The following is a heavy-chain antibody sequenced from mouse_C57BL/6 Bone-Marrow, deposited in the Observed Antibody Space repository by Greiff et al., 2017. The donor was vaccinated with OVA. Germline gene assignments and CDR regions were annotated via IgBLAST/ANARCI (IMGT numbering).Heavy chain of an antibody. CDR3: ARYGYYGSSYGDY. D-gene: IGHD1-1*01. J-gene: IGHJ2*01. CDR1: GYTFTSYG. V-gene: IGHV1-81*01. CDR2: IYPRSGNT. Sequence: QVQLQQSGAELARPGASVKLSCKASGYTFTSYGISWVKQRTGQGLEWIGAIYPRSGNTYYNEKFKGKATLTADTSSSTGYMEIRILTSEDAAVYFCARYGYYGSSYGDYWGQGTTLTVSS.